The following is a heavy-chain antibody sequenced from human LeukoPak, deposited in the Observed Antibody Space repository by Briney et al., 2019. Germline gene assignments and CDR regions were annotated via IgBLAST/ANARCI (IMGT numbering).Heavy chain of an antibody. D-gene: IGHD3-9*01. V-gene: IGHV3-23*01. CDR2: ISGSGGST. Sequence: GGSLRLSCAASGFTFNNYAMNWVRQAPGKGLEWVSAISGSGGSTYYADSVKGRFTISRDNSKNTLYLQMNSLRAEDTAVYYCAKDSSPGYFDWLSSRVPDYWGQGTLVTVSS. CDR3: AKDSSPGYFDWLSSRVPDY. J-gene: IGHJ4*02. CDR1: GFTFNNYA.